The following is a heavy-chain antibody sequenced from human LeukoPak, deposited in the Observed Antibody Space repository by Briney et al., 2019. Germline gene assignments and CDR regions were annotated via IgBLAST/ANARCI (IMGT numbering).Heavy chain of an antibody. Sequence: SETLSLTCTVSGGSISSYYWSWIRQPPGKGLEWIGYIYYSGSTNYNPSLKSRVTISVDTSKNQFSLKLSSVTAADTAVYYCARNLPQHPYYYDSSGGLFDPWGQGTLVTVSS. CDR3: ARNLPQHPYYYDSSGGLFDP. V-gene: IGHV4-59*01. CDR2: IYYSGST. D-gene: IGHD3-22*01. J-gene: IGHJ5*02. CDR1: GGSISSYY.